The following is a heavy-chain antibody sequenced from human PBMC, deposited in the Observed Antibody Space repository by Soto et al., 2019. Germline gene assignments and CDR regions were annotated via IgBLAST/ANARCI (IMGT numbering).Heavy chain of an antibody. CDR1: GDSISSYY. CDR2: IYYSGST. J-gene: IGHJ6*02. V-gene: IGHV4-59*01. D-gene: IGHD6-13*01. Sequence: QVQLQESGPGLVKPSETLSLTCTVSGDSISSYYWSWIRQPPGKGLEWIGYIYYSGSTNYNPSLKSRVTITVDTSKNQFSLNLSSVTAADKAVYYCASSNIAAAGFYYYGMDVWGRGTTVTVSS. CDR3: ASSNIAAAGFYYYGMDV.